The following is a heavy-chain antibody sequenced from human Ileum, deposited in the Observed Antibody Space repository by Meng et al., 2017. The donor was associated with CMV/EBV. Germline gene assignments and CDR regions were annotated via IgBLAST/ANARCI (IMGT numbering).Heavy chain of an antibody. Sequence: GESLKISCVASGSTFSSYEFNWGRQAPGKGLEWLSHINAGGRTIYYADSVNGRFTISRDDAKSSLYLQMSSLRADDTAVYYCARELPASWEPFDYWGQGTMVTVSS. CDR1: GSTFSSYE. D-gene: IGHD1-26*01. CDR3: ARELPASWEPFDY. J-gene: IGHJ4*02. CDR2: INAGGRTI. V-gene: IGHV3-48*03.